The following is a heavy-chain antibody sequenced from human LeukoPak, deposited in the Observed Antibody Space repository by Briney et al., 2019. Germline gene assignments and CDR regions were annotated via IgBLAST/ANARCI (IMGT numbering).Heavy chain of an antibody. J-gene: IGHJ4*02. D-gene: IGHD2-15*01. CDR1: GFTFSSYA. Sequence: PGGSLRLSCAASGFTFSSYAMNWVRQAPGKGLEWVSTVSAGGGSTYYADSVKGRFTISRDDAKNTLDLQMNSLRGEDTALYYCARDYCSGGSCYLLDYWRQGTLVTVSS. CDR3: ARDYCSGGSCYLLDY. V-gene: IGHV3-23*01. CDR2: VSAGGGST.